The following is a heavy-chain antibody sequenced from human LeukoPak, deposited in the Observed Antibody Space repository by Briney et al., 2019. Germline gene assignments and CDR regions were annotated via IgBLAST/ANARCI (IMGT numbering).Heavy chain of an antibody. CDR3: ARHDLGTGTTRGLDY. CDR1: GYSFTSYW. CDR2: IYPDDSDI. Sequence: LGESLKISCKGSGYSFTSYWIGWVRQMPGKGLEWMGIIYPDDSDIRYSPSFQGQVTISADKSINTAYLRWSSLKASDTAMYYCARHDLGTGTTRGLDYWGQGTLVTVPS. V-gene: IGHV5-51*01. J-gene: IGHJ4*02. D-gene: IGHD1-7*01.